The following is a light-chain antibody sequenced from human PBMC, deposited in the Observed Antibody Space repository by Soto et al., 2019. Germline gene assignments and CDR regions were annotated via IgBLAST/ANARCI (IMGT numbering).Light chain of an antibody. CDR2: KAS. J-gene: IGKJ1*01. Sequence: DIQMTQSPSTLSASVGDRVTITCRASQSISSWLAWYQQKPGKAPKLLIYKASSLESGVPSRFSGSGSGTEFTITISRLQPDDFATYYCQQYNSYSPWTFGQGTKVEIK. CDR1: QSISSW. CDR3: QQYNSYSPWT. V-gene: IGKV1-5*03.